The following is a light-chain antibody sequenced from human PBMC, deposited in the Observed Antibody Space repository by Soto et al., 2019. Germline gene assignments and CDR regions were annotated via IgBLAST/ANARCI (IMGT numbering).Light chain of an antibody. CDR1: QTISSY. V-gene: IGKV1-39*01. CDR3: QQSYSTPWT. Sequence: DIQMTQSPSSLSASVGDRVTITCRASQTISSYLHWYQQKPGKAPKLLIYAASSLQSGVPSRFSGSGSGTDFTLTISSLQPEDFATYYCQQSYSTPWTFGQGTKVETK. J-gene: IGKJ1*01. CDR2: AAS.